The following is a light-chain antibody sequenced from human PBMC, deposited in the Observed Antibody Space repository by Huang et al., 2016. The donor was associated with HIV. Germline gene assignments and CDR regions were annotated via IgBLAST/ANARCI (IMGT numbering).Light chain of an antibody. J-gene: IGKJ5*01. CDR3: QQLHTYPIT. Sequence: QLTQSPPSLSASVGDTILISCRASQDIGTSLAWYQQKTGSAPKLLISGASTLQTGVPSRFSGVSAGTLFTLFITGLQPEDFATYYCQQLHTYPITFGQGTRLDIK. CDR1: QDIGTS. V-gene: IGKV1-9*01. CDR2: GAS.